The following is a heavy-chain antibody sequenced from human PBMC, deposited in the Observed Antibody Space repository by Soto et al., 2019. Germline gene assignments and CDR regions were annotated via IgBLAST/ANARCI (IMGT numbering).Heavy chain of an antibody. V-gene: IGHV3-66*01. D-gene: IGHD3-10*01. CDR3: APQKGGGFGPLDY. CDR1: GFTVSSNF. J-gene: IGHJ4*02. Sequence: EVQLVESGGGLVQPGGSLRLSCAASGFTVSSNFMTWVRQAPGKGLEWVSVIYSGGYTYYADSVKGRFTISRDNSKNTLYLQMNSRRAEDTAVYYCAPQKGGGFGPLDYWGQGTLVTVSS. CDR2: IYSGGYT.